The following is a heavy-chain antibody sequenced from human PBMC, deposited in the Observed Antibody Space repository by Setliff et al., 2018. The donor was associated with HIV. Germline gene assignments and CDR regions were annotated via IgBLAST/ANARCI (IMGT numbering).Heavy chain of an antibody. CDR2: IYYDGRT. CDR1: VGSISSGDYF. J-gene: IGHJ4*02. Sequence: TLSLTCPVSVGSISSGDYFLSWIRQPPGKGLEWIGSIYYDGRTFYKPSRKSRVTISIDTSNNQISLRLSSVTAADTAMYYCVRDDYGYNGKGFDYWGPGTLVTVSS. V-gene: IGHV4-30-4*08. D-gene: IGHD4-17*01. CDR3: VRDDYGYNGKGFDY.